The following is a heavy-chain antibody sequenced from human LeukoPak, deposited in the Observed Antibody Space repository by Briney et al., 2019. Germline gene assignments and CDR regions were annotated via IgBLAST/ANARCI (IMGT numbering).Heavy chain of an antibody. CDR1: GGSITSCY. CDR2: IYYSGST. CDR3: ARGGGLNYYYYYMDV. D-gene: IGHD6-25*01. J-gene: IGHJ6*03. V-gene: IGHV4-59*01. Sequence: SETLSLTCTVSGGSITSCYWSWIRQPPGKGLEWIGYIYYSGSTNYDPSLKSRVTISVDTSKNQFSLKLSSVTAADTAVYHCARGGGLNYYYYYMDVWGKGTTVTVSS.